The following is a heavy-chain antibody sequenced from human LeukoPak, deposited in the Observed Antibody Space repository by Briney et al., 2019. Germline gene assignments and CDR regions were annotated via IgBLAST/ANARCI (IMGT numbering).Heavy chain of an antibody. V-gene: IGHV3-30-3*01. Sequence: GGSLRLSCAASGFTFSSYAMHWVRQAPGKGLEWVAVISYDGSNKYYADSVKGRFTISRDNSKNTLYLQMNSLRAEDTAVYYCAASIETRGDYWGQGTLVTVPS. D-gene: IGHD6-6*01. CDR1: GFTFSSYA. J-gene: IGHJ4*02. CDR2: ISYDGSNK. CDR3: AASIETRGDY.